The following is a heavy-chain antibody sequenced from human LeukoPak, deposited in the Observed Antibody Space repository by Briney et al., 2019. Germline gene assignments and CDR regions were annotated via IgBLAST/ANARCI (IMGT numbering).Heavy chain of an antibody. D-gene: IGHD6-13*01. Sequence: PGGSLRLSCAASGFTFSSYAMHWVRQAPGKGLEWVAVISYDGSNKCYADSVKGRFTISRDNSKNTLYLQMNSLRAEDTAVYYCARDGIAAAVEYYFDYWGQGTLVTVSS. CDR3: ARDGIAAAVEYYFDY. V-gene: IGHV3-30*04. CDR1: GFTFSSYA. CDR2: ISYDGSNK. J-gene: IGHJ4*02.